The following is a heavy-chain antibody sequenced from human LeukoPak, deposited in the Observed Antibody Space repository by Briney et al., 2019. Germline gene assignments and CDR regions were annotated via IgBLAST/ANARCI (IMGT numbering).Heavy chain of an antibody. D-gene: IGHD3/OR15-3a*01. Sequence: GGSLRLSCAVCGIRFDYNALSWVRQAPGKGLEWLAGISGSGSGTDYADSVRGRFTISRDNSGNTLFLQMNSLRAEDTAVYYCAKDLLWTGSVDSNYYIDAWGKGTTVTVPS. CDR3: AKDLLWTGSVDSNYYIDA. CDR1: GIRFDYNA. CDR2: ISGSGSGT. J-gene: IGHJ6*03. V-gene: IGHV3-23*01.